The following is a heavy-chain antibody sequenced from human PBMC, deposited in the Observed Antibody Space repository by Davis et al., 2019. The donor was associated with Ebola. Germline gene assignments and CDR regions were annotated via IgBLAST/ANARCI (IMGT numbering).Heavy chain of an antibody. CDR1: GYTFTSYG. D-gene: IGHD3-10*01. CDR3: ARGGGQPYYYGSGSYYKWDYYYYYMDV. J-gene: IGHJ6*03. V-gene: IGHV1-18*01. Sequence: ASVKVSCKASGYTFTSYGISWVRQAPGQGLEWMGWISAYNGNTNYAQKLQGRVTMTTDTSTSTAYMELRSLRSDDTAVYYCARGGGQPYYYGSGSYYKWDYYYYYMDVWGKGTTVTVSS. CDR2: ISAYNGNT.